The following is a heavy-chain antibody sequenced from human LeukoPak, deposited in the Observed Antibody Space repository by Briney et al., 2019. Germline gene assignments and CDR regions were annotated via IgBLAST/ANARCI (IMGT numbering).Heavy chain of an antibody. CDR1: GYTFTSYG. V-gene: IGHV1-18*01. J-gene: IGHJ6*02. CDR3: ARFEDIVVVPASMDV. CDR2: ISAYNGNT. Sequence: ASVKVSCKASGYTFTSYGISWVRQAPGQGLERMGWISAYNGNTNYAQKLQGRVTMTTDTSTSTAYMELRSLRSDDTAVYYCARFEDIVVVPASMDVWGQGTRSPSP. D-gene: IGHD2-2*01.